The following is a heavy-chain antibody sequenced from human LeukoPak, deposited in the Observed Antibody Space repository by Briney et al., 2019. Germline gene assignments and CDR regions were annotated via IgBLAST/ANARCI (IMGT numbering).Heavy chain of an antibody. D-gene: IGHD2-15*01. CDR1: GGSISSSSYY. CDR3: ARHLPRRIVVVVPPWLNSDFDI. CDR2: FYNSGTT. Sequence: SETLSLTCTVSGGSISSSSYYWGWVRQPPGKGLELVGSFYNSGTTYYNPSVKSRVTISVDTSKNQFPLKLSSAIATDTDVYYRARHLPRRIVVVVPPWLNSDFDIWGQGTMVTVSS. V-gene: IGHV4-39*01. J-gene: IGHJ3*02.